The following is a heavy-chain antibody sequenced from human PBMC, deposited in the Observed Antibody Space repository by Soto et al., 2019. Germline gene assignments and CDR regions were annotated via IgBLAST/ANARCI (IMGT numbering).Heavy chain of an antibody. CDR3: ARGDCSGGSCYPTLTGFPLMDV. J-gene: IGHJ6*03. V-gene: IGHV4-39*01. Sequence: TSETLSLTCTFSGGSISSSSYYWGWIRQPPGKGLEWIGSIYYSGSTYYNPSLKSRVTISVDTSKNQFSLKLSSVTAADTAVYYCARGDCSGGSCYPTLTGFPLMDVWGKGTTVTVSS. D-gene: IGHD2-15*01. CDR2: IYYSGST. CDR1: GGSISSSSYY.